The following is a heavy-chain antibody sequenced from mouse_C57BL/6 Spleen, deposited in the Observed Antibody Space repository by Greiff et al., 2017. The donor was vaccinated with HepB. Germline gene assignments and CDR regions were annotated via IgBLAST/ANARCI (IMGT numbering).Heavy chain of an antibody. D-gene: IGHD4-1*01. Sequence: VQLKQSGAELVRPGSSVKMSCKTSGYTFTSYGINWVKQRPGQGLEWIGYIYIGNGYTEYNEKFKGKATLTSDTSSSTAYMQLSSLTSEDSAIYCCARRSYNWDDAMDYWGQGTSVTVSS. CDR1: GYTFTSYG. J-gene: IGHJ4*01. CDR3: ARRSYNWDDAMDY. CDR2: IYIGNGYT. V-gene: IGHV1-58*01.